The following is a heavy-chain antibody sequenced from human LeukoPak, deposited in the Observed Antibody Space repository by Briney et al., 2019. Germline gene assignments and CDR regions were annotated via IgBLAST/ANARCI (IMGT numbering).Heavy chain of an antibody. V-gene: IGHV3-30*02. CDR2: IRYDGSNK. D-gene: IGHD3-22*01. J-gene: IGHJ4*02. CDR1: GFTFSSYG. CDR3: ARVQGEKWLPIYYFDY. Sequence: PGGSLRLSCAASGFTFSSYGMHWVRQAPGKGLEWVAFIRYDGSNKYYADSVKGRFTISRDNSKNTLYLQMNSLRAEDTAVYYCARVQGEKWLPIYYFDYWGQGTLVTVSS.